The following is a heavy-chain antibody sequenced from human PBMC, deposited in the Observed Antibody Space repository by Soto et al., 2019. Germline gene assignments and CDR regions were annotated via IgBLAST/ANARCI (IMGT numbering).Heavy chain of an antibody. J-gene: IGHJ4*02. V-gene: IGHV4-34*01. CDR2: INHSGST. D-gene: IGHD3-10*01. Sequence: QVQLQQWGAGLLKPSETLSLTCAVYGGSFSGYYWSWIRQPPGKGLEWIGEINHSGSTNYNPSLKNRVTISVDTSKNQFSLKLSSVTAADTAVYYCARGDRQAGFTMVRGVIVNDYWGQGTLVTVSS. CDR1: GGSFSGYY. CDR3: ARGDRQAGFTMVRGVIVNDY.